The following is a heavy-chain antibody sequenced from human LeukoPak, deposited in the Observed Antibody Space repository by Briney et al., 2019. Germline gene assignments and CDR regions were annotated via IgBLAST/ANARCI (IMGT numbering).Heavy chain of an antibody. CDR1: GFTFSSYW. Sequence: GGSLRLSCAASGFTFSSYWMHWVRQAPGKGLVWVSRINSDGSSTNYADSVKGRFTISRDNAKNTLYLQMNSLRTEDTAVYYCAKATYYYNSRDFDPWGQGTLVTVSS. CDR3: AKATYYYNSRDFDP. CDR2: INSDGSST. J-gene: IGHJ5*02. V-gene: IGHV3-74*01. D-gene: IGHD3-22*01.